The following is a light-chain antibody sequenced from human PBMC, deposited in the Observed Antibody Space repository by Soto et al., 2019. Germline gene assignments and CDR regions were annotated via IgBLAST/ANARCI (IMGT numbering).Light chain of an antibody. CDR1: QSVSSSY. Sequence: EIVLTQSPGTLSLSPGERATLSCRASQSVSSSYLAGYQQKPGQAPRLLIYGASSRATGIPDRVSGSGSGTDLTLTISRLEPEDFAVYYCQQYGRSPLTFGGGTKVEIK. CDR2: GAS. J-gene: IGKJ4*01. CDR3: QQYGRSPLT. V-gene: IGKV3-20*01.